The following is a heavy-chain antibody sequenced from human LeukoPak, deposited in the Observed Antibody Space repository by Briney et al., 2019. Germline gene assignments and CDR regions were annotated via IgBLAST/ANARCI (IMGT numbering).Heavy chain of an antibody. V-gene: IGHV3-53*01. D-gene: IGHD6-13*01. J-gene: IGHJ4*02. CDR3: ARDDRTVVPGTFDN. CDR2: IYRDGTT. CDR1: GFTVSSSF. Sequence: PGGSLRLSCAASGFTVSSSFMSWVRQAPGTGLQWVPVIYRDGTTYYADSVRGRFTISRDNSKNTLYLQMNSLRVEDTAVYYCARDDRTVVPGTFDNWGQGTLVTVSS.